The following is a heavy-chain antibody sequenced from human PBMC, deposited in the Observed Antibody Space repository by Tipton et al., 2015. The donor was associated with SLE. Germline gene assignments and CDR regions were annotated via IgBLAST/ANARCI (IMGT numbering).Heavy chain of an antibody. CDR3: ARASVASGFYLTDY. CDR1: GFTFDDYA. J-gene: IGHJ4*02. Sequence: RSLRLSCAASGFTFDDYAMHWVRQAPGKGLEWVSGITWNSGSIGYADSVKGRFTISRDNAKNSLYLQMNSLRAEDTAVYYCARASVASGFYLTDYWGQGTLVTVSS. CDR2: ITWNSGSI. V-gene: IGHV3-9*01. D-gene: IGHD3-22*01.